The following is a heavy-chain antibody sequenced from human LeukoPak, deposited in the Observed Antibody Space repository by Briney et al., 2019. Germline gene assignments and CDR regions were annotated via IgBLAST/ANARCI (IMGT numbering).Heavy chain of an antibody. V-gene: IGHV3-23*01. CDR3: AKYVLADDFRPSFY. Sequence: GGALRLSCAASRLTFNTYALTWVRQAPGDGLEWVSAICASGGSTYYADSVKGRFTISRDNSKNTLYLQMNSLRAEDAAVYYCAKYVLADDFRPSFYWGPGTLVTVSA. D-gene: IGHD4-11*01. CDR1: RLTFNTYA. CDR2: ICASGGST. J-gene: IGHJ4*02.